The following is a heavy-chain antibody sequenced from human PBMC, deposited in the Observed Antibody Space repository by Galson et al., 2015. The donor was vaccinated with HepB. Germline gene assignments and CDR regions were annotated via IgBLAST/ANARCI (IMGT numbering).Heavy chain of an antibody. D-gene: IGHD1-1*01. CDR3: AKGTTNIDY. V-gene: IGHV3-7*03. J-gene: IGHJ4*02. Sequence: SLRLSCAASRFTFSNCWMSWVRQAPGKGPEWVANISPDGSQKYYVESVKGRFTTSRDNAKNSMYLEMNNLRVEDTAVYYCAKGTTNIDYWGQGTLVTVSS. CDR2: ISPDGSQK. CDR1: RFTFSNCW.